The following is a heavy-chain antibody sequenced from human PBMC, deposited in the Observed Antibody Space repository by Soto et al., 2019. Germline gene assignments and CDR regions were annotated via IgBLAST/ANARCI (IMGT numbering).Heavy chain of an antibody. V-gene: IGHV3-23*01. CDR2: ISGSGDST. D-gene: IGHD3-16*01. Sequence: GGSLRLSCAASGFTFSTYAMSWVRQAPGKGLEWVSSISGSGDSTYYGDSVKGRFTISRDNSRNTLYLQMNSLRAEDTAVYHCAKDRGTYPNLLDYWGRGTLVTVSS. CDR1: GFTFSTYA. J-gene: IGHJ4*02. CDR3: AKDRGTYPNLLDY.